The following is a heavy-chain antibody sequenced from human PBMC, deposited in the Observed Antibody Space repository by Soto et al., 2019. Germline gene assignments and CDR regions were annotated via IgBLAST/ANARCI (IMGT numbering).Heavy chain of an antibody. Sequence: PSETLSLTCAVYGGSFSGYYWSWIRQPPGKGLEWIGEINHSGSTNYNPSLKSRVTISVDTSKNQFSLKLSSVTAADTAVYYCARPGYGSGSYYMGAFDIWGQGTMVTVSS. CDR2: INHSGST. CDR1: GGSFSGYY. CDR3: ARPGYGSGSYYMGAFDI. V-gene: IGHV4-34*01. J-gene: IGHJ3*02. D-gene: IGHD3-10*01.